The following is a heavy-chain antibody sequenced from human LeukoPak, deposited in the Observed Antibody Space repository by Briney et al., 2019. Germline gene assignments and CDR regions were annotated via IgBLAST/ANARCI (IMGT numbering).Heavy chain of an antibody. CDR3: AKDHYDSSGYYRYFDY. Sequence: GGSLRLSCVASGFTFNNYATSWVRQAPGKGLEWVSAISGGDGTTYFADSVKGRFTISRDDSKNTVYLQMNSLRAEDTAVYYCAKDHYDSSGYYRYFDYWGQGTLVTVSS. CDR2: ISGGDGTT. J-gene: IGHJ4*02. CDR1: GFTFNNYA. D-gene: IGHD3-22*01. V-gene: IGHV3-23*01.